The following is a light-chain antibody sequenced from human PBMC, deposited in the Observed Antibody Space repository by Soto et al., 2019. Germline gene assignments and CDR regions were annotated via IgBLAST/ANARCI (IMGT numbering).Light chain of an antibody. CDR1: QSISSW. CDR3: HQYHSYPMYP. V-gene: IGKV1-5*03. J-gene: IGKJ2*01. Sequence: DIQMTQSPSTLSASVGDRVTITCRASQSISSWLAWYQQKPGKAPKLLIYKASSLESGVSSRFSGSGSGTEFTLTVSSLQPDDFATYYCHQYHSYPMYPFGQGTKLEIK. CDR2: KAS.